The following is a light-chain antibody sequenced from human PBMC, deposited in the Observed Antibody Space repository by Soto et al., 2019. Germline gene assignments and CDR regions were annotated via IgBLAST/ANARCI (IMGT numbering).Light chain of an antibody. J-gene: IGKJ1*01. CDR1: QIXSSN. V-gene: IGKV3-15*01. Sequence: EIVMTQSPATLSVSPGGRFNLSCRASQIXSSNLAWYQQKPGQTPRLLXFGTSTRATGSPARLSGSGSGTEFTLTISSLQSADFAVYYCHQYNNGLWTFGQGTKVDIK. CDR3: HQYNNGLWT. CDR2: GTS.